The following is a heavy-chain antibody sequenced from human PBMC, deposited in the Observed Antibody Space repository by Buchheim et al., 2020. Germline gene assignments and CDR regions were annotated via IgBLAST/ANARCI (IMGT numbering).Heavy chain of an antibody. Sequence: QVQLQESGPGLVKPSETLSLTCTVSGGSISGYYWSWIRQSPEKGLEWFAYIYYSGSTNYNPSLKSRLPISGDTSKNQLSLKLTSVTAADTAVYYCARGRSRYNSYCDQWGPGTL. J-gene: IGHJ4*02. CDR3: ARGRSRYNSYCDQ. CDR1: GGSISGYY. V-gene: IGHV4-59*08. CDR2: IYYSGST. D-gene: IGHD3-10*01.